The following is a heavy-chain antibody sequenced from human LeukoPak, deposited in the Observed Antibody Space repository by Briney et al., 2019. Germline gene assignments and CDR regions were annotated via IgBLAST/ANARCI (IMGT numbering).Heavy chain of an antibody. J-gene: IGHJ4*02. CDR2: IGPNSAST. Sequence: GASVKVSCRASGYSFTGYYMHWVRQAPGQGLEYMAWIGPNSASTNYAQNFQGRVTMTRDTSISTAYMELTSLRSDDTAVYYCAGALGPLRYPFDYWGQGTLVTVSS. CDR1: GYSFTGYY. D-gene: IGHD2-2*02. V-gene: IGHV1-2*02. CDR3: AGALGPLRYPFDY.